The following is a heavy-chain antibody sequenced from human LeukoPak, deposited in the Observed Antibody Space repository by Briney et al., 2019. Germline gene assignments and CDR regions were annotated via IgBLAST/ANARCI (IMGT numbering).Heavy chain of an antibody. CDR1: GGSFSDCY. J-gene: IGHJ4*02. D-gene: IGHD6-6*01. Sequence: SETLSLTCAVYGGSFSDCYWSWIRQPPGKGLEWIGEINHSGSTNYNPSLKSRVTISVDTSKNQFSLKLSSVTAADTAVYYCAGSIAAHLAYWRQGTLVTVSS. CDR3: AGSIAAHLAY. CDR2: INHSGST. V-gene: IGHV4-34*01.